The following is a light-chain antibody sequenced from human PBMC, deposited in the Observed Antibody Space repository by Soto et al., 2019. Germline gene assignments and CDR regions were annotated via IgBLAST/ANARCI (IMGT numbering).Light chain of an antibody. CDR2: DAS. V-gene: IGKV3-11*01. CDR1: QSVSSY. CDR3: QQRSNWLT. J-gene: IGKJ4*01. Sequence: EIVLTQSPATLSLSPGERATLSCRASQSVSSYLAWYQQKPGQAPRLLIYDASSRATGIPARFSGSGSGTDFALTISSLEPEGFAVYYCQQRSNWLTVGGGTKVEI.